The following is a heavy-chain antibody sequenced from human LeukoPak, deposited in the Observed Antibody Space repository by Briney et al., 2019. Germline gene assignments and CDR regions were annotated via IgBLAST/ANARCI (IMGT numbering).Heavy chain of an antibody. CDR1: GFTFSTYP. CDR3: ARQEPSSGYWGDAFDI. Sequence: GGSLRLSCSASGFTFSTYPMHWVRHAPGKGLEYVSAINNYGDSTYYADAVKGRFTISRDNAKSSLYLQLNSLRAGDRAVYYCARQEPSSGYWGDAFDIWGQGTMVTVSS. V-gene: IGHV3-64*04. J-gene: IGHJ3*02. D-gene: IGHD3-22*01. CDR2: INNYGDST.